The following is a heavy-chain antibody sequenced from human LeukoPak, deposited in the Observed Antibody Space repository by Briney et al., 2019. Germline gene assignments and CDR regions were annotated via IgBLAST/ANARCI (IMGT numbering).Heavy chain of an antibody. D-gene: IGHD3-22*01. V-gene: IGHV3-53*01. J-gene: IGHJ4*02. CDR3: ARSDNSGLHFDY. CDR1: GFTVSSNY. CDR2: IYSGGST. Sequence: GGSLRLSCAASGFTVSSNYMSWVRQAPGKGLEWVSVIYSGGSTYYADSVKGRFTISRDNSKNTLYLQMNSLRAEDTAVYYCARSDNSGLHFDYWGQGTLVTVSS.